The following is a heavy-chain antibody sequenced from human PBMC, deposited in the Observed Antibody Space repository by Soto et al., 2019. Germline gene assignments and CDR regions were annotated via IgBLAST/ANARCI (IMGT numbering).Heavy chain of an antibody. Sequence: QVQLVQSGAEVKKPGASVKVSCKASGYTFTSYGISWVRQAPGQGLEWMGWISTYNGNTKYGQKLQGRVTMTTDTTPSTGVIEVGRPGSEGHGGFFCCRRMGRGGGSDYWGQGTLVTVSS. CDR3: CRRMGRGGGSDY. V-gene: IGHV1-18*01. J-gene: IGHJ4*02. CDR2: ISTYNGNT. D-gene: IGHD3-10*01. CDR1: GYTFTSYG.